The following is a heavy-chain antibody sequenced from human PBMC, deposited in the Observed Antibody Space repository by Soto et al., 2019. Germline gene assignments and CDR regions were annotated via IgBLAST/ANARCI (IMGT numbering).Heavy chain of an antibody. D-gene: IGHD4-17*01. Sequence: HVQLVQSGTEVRKPGASVKVSCKASGFTDYYIHWVRQAPGQGLEWMGWVNPSSGGTNYAQKFQGRAAMTRDTFISTAYMELCSVQSDDTAVYYCAREGSADYGSYGMDVWGQGTTVTVSS. CDR3: AREGSADYGSYGMDV. J-gene: IGHJ6*02. CDR1: GFTDYY. CDR2: VNPSSGGT. V-gene: IGHV1-2*02.